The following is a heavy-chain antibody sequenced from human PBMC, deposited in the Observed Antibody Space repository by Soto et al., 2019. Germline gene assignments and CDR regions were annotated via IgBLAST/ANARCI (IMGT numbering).Heavy chain of an antibody. Sequence: EVQVVESGGALVKPGGSLTLSCVASGFTFSNDWMTWVRQVPGKGLKWVGGFKSKSDGGAIDYAAPVKGRFIISRDESKNTVYLQMNSLKTEDTAVYYCATGTVMAMSIGVADGGEGTTVIVSS. CDR2: FKSKSDGGAI. J-gene: IGHJ6*04. CDR1: GFTFSNDW. V-gene: IGHV3-15*02. CDR3: ATGTVMAMSIGVAD. D-gene: IGHD2-21*01.